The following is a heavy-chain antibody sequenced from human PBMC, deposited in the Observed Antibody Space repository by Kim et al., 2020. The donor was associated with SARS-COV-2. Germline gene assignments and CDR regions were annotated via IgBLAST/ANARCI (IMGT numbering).Heavy chain of an antibody. CDR2: IYYSGST. CDR3: ARSPGLVFWFDP. J-gene: IGHJ5*02. CDR1: GGSISSSSYY. Sequence: SETLSLTCTVSGGSISSSSYYWGWIRQPPGKGLEWIGIIYYSGSTYYNPSLKSRVTISVDTSKNQFSLKLSSVTAADTAVYDCARSPGLVFWFDPWGQGT. V-gene: IGHV4-39*01. D-gene: IGHD6-19*01.